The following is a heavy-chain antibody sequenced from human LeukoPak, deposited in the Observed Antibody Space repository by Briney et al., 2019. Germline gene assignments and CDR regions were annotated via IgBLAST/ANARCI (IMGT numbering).Heavy chain of an antibody. V-gene: IGHV3-53*01. CDR2: IYSGGST. Sequence: PGGSLRLSCAASGFTVSSNYMSWVRQAPGKGLEWVSVIYSGGSTYYADSVKGRFTISRDNSKNTLYLQMNSLRAEDTAVYYCARGPSGSYPSYYYYYMDVWGKGTTVTVSS. J-gene: IGHJ6*03. D-gene: IGHD1-26*01. CDR3: ARGPSGSYPSYYYYYMDV. CDR1: GFTVSSNY.